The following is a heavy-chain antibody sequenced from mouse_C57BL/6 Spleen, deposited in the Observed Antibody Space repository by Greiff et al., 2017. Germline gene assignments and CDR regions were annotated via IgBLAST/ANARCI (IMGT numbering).Heavy chain of an antibody. Sequence: VQLQQPGAELVKPGASVKLSCKASGYTFTSYWMQWVKQRPGQGLEWIGEIDPSDSYTNYNQKFKGKATLTVDTSSSTAYMQLSSLTSEDSAVYDCAREGTVRAPYFDYWGQGTTLTVSS. J-gene: IGHJ2*01. CDR3: AREGTVRAPYFDY. V-gene: IGHV1-50*01. D-gene: IGHD1-1*01. CDR2: IDPSDSYT. CDR1: GYTFTSYW.